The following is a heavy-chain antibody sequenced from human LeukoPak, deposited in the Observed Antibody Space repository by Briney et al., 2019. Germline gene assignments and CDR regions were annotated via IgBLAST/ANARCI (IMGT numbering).Heavy chain of an antibody. J-gene: IGHJ4*02. CDR1: GFTFSGSA. CDR2: IRSKTNNYAT. V-gene: IGHV3-73*01. CDR3: ATYRQVLLPFES. D-gene: IGHD2-8*02. Sequence: GGSLRLSCAASGFTFSGSAMHWVRQASGKGLEWVGRIRSKTNNYATAYAASVKDRFTISRDDSTNTAYLQMDSLKTEDTAVYYCATYRQVLLPFESWGQGTLVTVSS.